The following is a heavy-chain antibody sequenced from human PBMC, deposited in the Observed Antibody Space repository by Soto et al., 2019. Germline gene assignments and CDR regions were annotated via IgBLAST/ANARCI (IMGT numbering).Heavy chain of an antibody. D-gene: IGHD6-13*01. CDR3: ATHTGIAAAGLT. CDR1: GYTFTSYY. Sequence: QVQLVQSGAEVKKPGASVKVSCKASGYTFTSYYMHWVRQAPGQGLEWMGIINPSGGSTSYAQKSQGRVTMTRDTSTSTVYMELSSLRSEDTAVYYCATHTGIAAAGLTWGQGTMVTVSS. V-gene: IGHV1-46*01. CDR2: INPSGGST. J-gene: IGHJ3*01.